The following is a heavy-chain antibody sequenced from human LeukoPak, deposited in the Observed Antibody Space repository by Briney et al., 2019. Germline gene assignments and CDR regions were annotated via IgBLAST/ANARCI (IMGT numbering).Heavy chain of an antibody. D-gene: IGHD5-18*01. J-gene: IGHJ4*02. V-gene: IGHV1-18*04. Sequence: GASVRVSFKASGYTFTIYGISGVRQAPGQGGEGRGWISAYNGNTNYTQKLQGRDTITTDTSPSPAYMELRSLRSDDTAVYYCARVRLLMDTAMAPQGYWGQGTPVTGPS. CDR1: GYTFTIYG. CDR3: ARVRLLMDTAMAPQGY. CDR2: ISAYNGNT.